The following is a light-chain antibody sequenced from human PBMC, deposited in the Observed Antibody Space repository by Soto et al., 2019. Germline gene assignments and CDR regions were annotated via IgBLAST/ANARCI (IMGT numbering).Light chain of an antibody. J-gene: IGLJ3*02. CDR3: QSYDSSLSGWV. Sequence: QSVLTQPPSVSGAPGQRVTISCTESSSNIGAGYDVHWYQQLPGTAPKLLIYGNSNRPSGVPDRFSGSKSGTSASLAITGLQAEDEAEDYCQSYDSSLSGWVFGGGTMLTVL. CDR1: SSNIGAGYD. V-gene: IGLV1-40*01. CDR2: GNS.